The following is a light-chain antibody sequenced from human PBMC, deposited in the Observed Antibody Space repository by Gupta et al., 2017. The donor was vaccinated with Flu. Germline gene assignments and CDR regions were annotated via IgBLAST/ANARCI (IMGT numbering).Light chain of an antibody. J-gene: IGLJ1*01. CDR1: SSNLGSNT. CDR3: AAWDDSLNGFYV. Sequence: QSVLTQPPSASGPPGQRVTISCSGSSSNLGSNTVNWYQQLPGTAPKVLIYSNNQRPSGVPDRFSGSKSGTSAALAIRGLQSEDEADYYCAAWDDSLNGFYVFGTGTKVTVL. V-gene: IGLV1-44*01. CDR2: SNN.